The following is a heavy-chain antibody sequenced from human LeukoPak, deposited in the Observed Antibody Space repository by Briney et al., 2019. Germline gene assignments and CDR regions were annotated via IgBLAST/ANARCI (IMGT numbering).Heavy chain of an antibody. V-gene: IGHV4-4*02. D-gene: IGHD6-19*01. CDR2: IYHSGST. Sequence: PSETLSHTCAVSGGTISSSNWWSWVGQPPGKGLEWIGEIYHSGSTNYNPSLKSRVTISVDKSKNQFSLKLSSVTAADTAVYYCARQRQWPYYFDYWGQGTLVTVSS. CDR3: ARQRQWPYYFDY. J-gene: IGHJ4*02. CDR1: GGTISSSNW.